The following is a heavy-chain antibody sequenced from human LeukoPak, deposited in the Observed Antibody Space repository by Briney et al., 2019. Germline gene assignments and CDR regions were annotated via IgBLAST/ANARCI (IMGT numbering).Heavy chain of an antibody. J-gene: IGHJ4*02. CDR1: GFTFSSYA. D-gene: IGHD2-2*01. CDR2: ISYDGSNK. CDR3: AREYELTPIYYFDY. Sequence: GGSLRLPCAASGFTFSSYAMHWVRQAPGKGLEWVAVISYDGSNKYYADSVKGRFTISRDNSKNTLYLQMNSLRAEDTAVYYCAREYELTPIYYFDYWGQGTLVTVSS. V-gene: IGHV3-30*04.